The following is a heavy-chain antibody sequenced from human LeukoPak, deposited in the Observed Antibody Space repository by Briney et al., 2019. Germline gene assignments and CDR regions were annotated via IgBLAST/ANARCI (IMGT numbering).Heavy chain of an antibody. CDR2: VADDEKTI. CDR3: AKVIGVDYYGSGSFSDAFDI. V-gene: IGHV3-30*04. J-gene: IGHJ3*02. Sequence: GGSLRLSCVASGFTFTGHSMHWVRQAPGKGLEWVAVVADDEKTIFYADSLKGRFTISRDNAKNSLYLQMNSLRAEDTALYYCAKVIGVDYYGSGSFSDAFDIWGQGTMVTVSS. CDR1: GFTFTGHS. D-gene: IGHD3-10*01.